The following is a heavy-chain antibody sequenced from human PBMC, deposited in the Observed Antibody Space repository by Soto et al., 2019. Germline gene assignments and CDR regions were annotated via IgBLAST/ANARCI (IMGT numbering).Heavy chain of an antibody. V-gene: IGHV3-30*18. D-gene: IGHD6-19*01. CDR2: ISYDGSNK. Sequence: GGSLRLSCAASGFTFSSYGMHWVRQAPGKGLEWVAVISYDGSNKYYADSVKGRFTISRDNSKNTLYLQMNSLRAEDTAVYYCAKDHSSGRSPDYYYYYGMDVWGQGTTVTVSS. J-gene: IGHJ6*02. CDR3: AKDHSSGRSPDYYYYYGMDV. CDR1: GFTFSSYG.